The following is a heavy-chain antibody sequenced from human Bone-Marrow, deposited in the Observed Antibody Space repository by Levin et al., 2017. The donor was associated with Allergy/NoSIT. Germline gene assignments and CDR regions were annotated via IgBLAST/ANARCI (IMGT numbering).Heavy chain of an antibody. D-gene: IGHD3-10*01. J-gene: IGHJ4*02. Sequence: VASVKVSCVASGLTFSSYGMSWVRQAPGKGLEWVSAISGSGGSTYYADSVQGRFTISRDNSKNTLYLQVNSLSAEDTAVYYCAKLYGSGTYYNFIDYWGQGTLVTVSS. V-gene: IGHV3-23*01. CDR2: ISGSGGST. CDR3: AKLYGSGTYYNFIDY. CDR1: GLTFSSYG.